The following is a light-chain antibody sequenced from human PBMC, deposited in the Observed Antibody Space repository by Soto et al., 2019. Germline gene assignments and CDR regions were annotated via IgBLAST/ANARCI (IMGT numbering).Light chain of an antibody. CDR1: SSDVGGYKF. CDR3: LSYTSANTRV. Sequence: QSALTQPASVSASPGQSITISCTGTSSDVGGYKFVSWYQQHPGRAPKLMIYEVNNRPSGVSNRFSGSKSGNTASLTISGVQPEDEADYYCLSYTSANTRVFGGGTKVTVL. J-gene: IGLJ3*02. V-gene: IGLV2-14*01. CDR2: EVN.